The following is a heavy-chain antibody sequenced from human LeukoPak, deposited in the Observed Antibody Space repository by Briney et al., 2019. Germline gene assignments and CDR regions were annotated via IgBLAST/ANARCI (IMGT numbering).Heavy chain of an antibody. J-gene: IGHJ4*02. CDR1: GFIFSNYA. V-gene: IGHV3-30-3*01. CDR2: ISYDGSNK. CDR3: ARDFYRTGVIYYFDY. D-gene: IGHD2-8*01. Sequence: GGSLRLSCVASGFIFSNYAMSWVRQAPGKGLEWVAFISYDGSNKYYADSAKGRFTISRDNSKNTLYLQMNSLRAEDTAVYYCARDFYRTGVIYYFDYWGQGTLVTVSS.